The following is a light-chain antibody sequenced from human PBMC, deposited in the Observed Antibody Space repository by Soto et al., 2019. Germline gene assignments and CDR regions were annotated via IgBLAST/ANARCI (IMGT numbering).Light chain of an antibody. CDR3: QQRSSWLT. CDR2: DAS. V-gene: IGKV3-11*01. J-gene: IGKJ4*01. Sequence: EIVLTQSPATLSLSPGERATLSCRASQSVSSYLAWYQQKPGQAPRLLIYDASNRATGIPARFSGGGSGTDFTLTISSLEPEDFAVYYCQQRSSWLTFRGGTKVEIK. CDR1: QSVSSY.